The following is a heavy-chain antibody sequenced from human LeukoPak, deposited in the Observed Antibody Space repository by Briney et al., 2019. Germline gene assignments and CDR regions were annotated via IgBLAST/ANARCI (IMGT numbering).Heavy chain of an antibody. Sequence: ASVKVSCKASAYTFTSYGISWVRQAPGQGLEWMGWISAYNGNTNYAQKLQGRVTMTTDTSTSTAYMELRSLRSDDTAVYYCAREDTYYYDSSGYPGGYWGQGTLVTVSS. D-gene: IGHD3-22*01. CDR3: AREDTYYYDSSGYPGGY. CDR1: AYTFTSYG. CDR2: ISAYNGNT. V-gene: IGHV1-18*01. J-gene: IGHJ4*02.